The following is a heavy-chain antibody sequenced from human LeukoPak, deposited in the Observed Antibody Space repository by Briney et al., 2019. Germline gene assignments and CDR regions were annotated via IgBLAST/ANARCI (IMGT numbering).Heavy chain of an antibody. CDR1: GGSISSGGYS. D-gene: IGHD2-2*01. CDR2: IYHSGST. V-gene: IGHV4-30-2*01. CDR3: ARVPLYCSSTSCRGNYFDY. Sequence: SQTLSLTCTVSGGSISSGGYSWRWIRQPPGKGLEWIGYIYHSGSTYYNPSLKSRVTISVDRSKNQFSLKLSSVTAADTAVYYCARVPLYCSSTSCRGNYFDYWGQGTLVTVSS. J-gene: IGHJ4*02.